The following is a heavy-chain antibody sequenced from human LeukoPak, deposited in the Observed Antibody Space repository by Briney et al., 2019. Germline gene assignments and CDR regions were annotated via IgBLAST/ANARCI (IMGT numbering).Heavy chain of an antibody. CDR1: GYSFSTYW. V-gene: IGHV5-51*01. CDR2: IYPDDSET. Sequence: GESLKISCKGSGYSFSTYWIGWVRQMPGKGLEWMGIIYPDDSETVYSPSSQGQVTMSADKAISTAYLQWSSLKASDTAMYYCARPPDWGQGTLVTVSS. CDR3: ARPPD. J-gene: IGHJ4*02.